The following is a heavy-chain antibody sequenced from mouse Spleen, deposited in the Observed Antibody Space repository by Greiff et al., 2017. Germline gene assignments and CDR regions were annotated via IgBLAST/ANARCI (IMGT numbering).Heavy chain of an antibody. CDR3: ATGRGHRGSSFAYAMDY. V-gene: IGHV1-7*01. J-gene: IGHJ4*01. D-gene: IGHD1-1*01. CDR1: GYTFTSYW. Sequence: VQLQQSGAELAKPGASVKLSCKASGYTFTSYWMHWVKQRPGQGLEWIGYINPSSGYTKYNQKFKDKATLTADKSSSTAYMQLSSLTYEDSAVYYCATGRGHRGSSFAYAMDYWGQGTSVTVSS. CDR2: INPSSGYT.